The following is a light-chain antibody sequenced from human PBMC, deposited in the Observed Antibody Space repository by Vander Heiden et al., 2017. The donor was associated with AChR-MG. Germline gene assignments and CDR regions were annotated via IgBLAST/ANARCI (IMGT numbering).Light chain of an antibody. CDR3: QSYDSSLSVHVV. CDR2: GNS. Sequence: QSVLTQPPPVSGAPGQRVTISCTGGSSNIGAGYDVHWYQQLPGTAPKLLIYGNSNRPSGVPDRFSGSKSGTSASLAITGLQAEDEADYYGQSYDSSLSVHVVFGGGTKLTVL. CDR1: SSNIGAGYD. J-gene: IGLJ2*01. V-gene: IGLV1-40*01.